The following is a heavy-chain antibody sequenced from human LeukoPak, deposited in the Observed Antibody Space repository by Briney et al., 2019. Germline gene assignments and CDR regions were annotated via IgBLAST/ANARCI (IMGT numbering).Heavy chain of an antibody. CDR1: GFTFSSYS. D-gene: IGHD2-2*01. J-gene: IGHJ4*02. Sequence: GGSLRLSCAASGFTFSSYSMNWVRQAPGKGLEWVSYISSSSSTIYYADSVKGRFTISRDNAKNSLYLQMNSLRAEDTAVYYCAREDRAMLVYWGQGTLVTVSS. CDR3: AREDRAMLVY. V-gene: IGHV3-48*01. CDR2: ISSSSSTI.